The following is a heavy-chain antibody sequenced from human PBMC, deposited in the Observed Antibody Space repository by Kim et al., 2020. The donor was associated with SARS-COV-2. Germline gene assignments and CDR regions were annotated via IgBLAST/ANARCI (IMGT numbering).Heavy chain of an antibody. V-gene: IGHV3-23*01. CDR2: ISGGGDTI. Sequence: GGSLRLSCVASGFWFSSHAMTWVRQAQGKGLERDSIISGGGDTIYYADSVKGRITASRGNSKNTLYLQMNSLRAGDTALYFCAKDQSGNYSSYSGMDVLG. J-gene: IGHJ6*01. CDR3: AKDQSGNYSSYSGMDV. CDR1: GFWFSSHA. D-gene: IGHD1-26*01.